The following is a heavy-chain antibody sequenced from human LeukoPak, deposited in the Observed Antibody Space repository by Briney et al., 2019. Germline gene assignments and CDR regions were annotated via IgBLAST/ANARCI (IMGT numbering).Heavy chain of an antibody. V-gene: IGHV3-13*01. J-gene: IGHJ4*02. D-gene: IGHD7-27*01. CDR2: TGPAGDT. CDR1: GFTFSSYD. CDR3: VRGDTKTGALDY. Sequence: GGSLRLSCAASGFTFSSYDIHWVRQATGKGLEWVSGTGPAGDTSYPDSVKGRFTISRENAKYSLYLQMNSLRAADTAVYYCVRGDTKTGALDYCGQGTLVTVSA.